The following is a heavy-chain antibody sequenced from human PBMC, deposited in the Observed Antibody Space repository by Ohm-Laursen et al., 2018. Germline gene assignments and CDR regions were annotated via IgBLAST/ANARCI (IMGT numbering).Heavy chain of an antibody. D-gene: IGHD3-3*01. J-gene: IGHJ5*02. CDR2: MNPNSGNT. V-gene: IGHV1-8*01. CDR1: GYTFTSYD. Sequence: ASVKVSCKASGYTFTSYDINWVRQATGQGLEWMGWMNPNSGNTGYAQKFQGRVTMTRNTSISTAYMELSSLRSEDTAVYYCARGPDFWSGYSLHNWFDPWGQGTLVTVSS. CDR3: ARGPDFWSGYSLHNWFDP.